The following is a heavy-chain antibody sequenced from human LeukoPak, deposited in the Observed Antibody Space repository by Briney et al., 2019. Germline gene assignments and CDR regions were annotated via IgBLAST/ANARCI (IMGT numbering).Heavy chain of an antibody. J-gene: IGHJ4*02. CDR2: IYYSGST. CDR1: GGSISSYY. D-gene: IGHD3-10*01. V-gene: IGHV4-59*01. Sequence: PSETLSLTCTVSGGSISSYYWSCIRQPPGKGLEWVGYIYYSGSTNYNPSLKSLVTISVDTSKNQFSLKLNSVTAADTAVYYCARTPAFGELLATFDYWGQGTLVTVSS. CDR3: ARTPAFGELLATFDY.